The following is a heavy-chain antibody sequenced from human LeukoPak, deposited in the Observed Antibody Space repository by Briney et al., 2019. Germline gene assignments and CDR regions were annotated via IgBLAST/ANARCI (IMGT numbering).Heavy chain of an antibody. Sequence: GRSLRLSCAASGFTFSSYGMHWVRQAPGKGLEWVAVIWYDGSNKYYADSVKGRFTISRDNSKNTLYLQMNSLRAEDTAVYYCARRNYDSSGYDYWGQGTLVTVSP. D-gene: IGHD3-22*01. CDR2: IWYDGSNK. CDR1: GFTFSSYG. CDR3: ARRNYDSSGYDY. V-gene: IGHV3-33*01. J-gene: IGHJ4*02.